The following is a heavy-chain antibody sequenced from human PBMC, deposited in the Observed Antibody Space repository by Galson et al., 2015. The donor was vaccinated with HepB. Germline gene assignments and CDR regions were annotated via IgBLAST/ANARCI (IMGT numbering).Heavy chain of an antibody. Sequence: SLRLSCAASGFTFSSYGMHWVRQAPGKGLEWVAVISYDGSNKYYADSVKGRFTISRDNSKNTLYLQMNSLRAEDTAVYYCAKEGSSSWYGGPDYWGQGTLVTVSS. J-gene: IGHJ4*02. D-gene: IGHD6-13*01. CDR2: ISYDGSNK. V-gene: IGHV3-30*18. CDR3: AKEGSSSWYGGPDY. CDR1: GFTFSSYG.